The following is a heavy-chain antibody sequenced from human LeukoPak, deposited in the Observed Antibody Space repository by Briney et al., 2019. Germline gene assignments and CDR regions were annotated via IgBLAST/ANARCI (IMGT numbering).Heavy chain of an antibody. D-gene: IGHD3-10*01. CDR2: IWYDGSNK. Sequence: GGSLRLSCAASGFTFSDYYMSWIRQAPGKGLEWVAVIWYDGSNKYYADSVKGRFTISRDNSKNTLYLQMNSLRAEDTAVYYCASLMVRGVISPSYYGMDVWGQGTTVTVSS. CDR3: ASLMVRGVISPSYYGMDV. CDR1: GFTFSDYY. V-gene: IGHV3-33*08. J-gene: IGHJ6*02.